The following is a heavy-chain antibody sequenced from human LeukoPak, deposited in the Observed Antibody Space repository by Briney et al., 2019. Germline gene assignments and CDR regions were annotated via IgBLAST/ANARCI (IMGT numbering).Heavy chain of an antibody. CDR3: ASLTMEVLVRPRYYYYYYMDV. CDR2: IRYDGSNK. V-gene: IGHV3-30*02. CDR1: GFTFSSYG. Sequence: PGGSLRLSCAASGFTFSSYGMHWVRQAPGKGLEWVAFIRYDGSNKYYADSVKGRFTISRDNSKNTLYLQMNSLRAEDTAVYYCASLTMEVLVRPRYYYYYYMDVWGKGTTVTVSS. D-gene: IGHD4/OR15-4a*01. J-gene: IGHJ6*03.